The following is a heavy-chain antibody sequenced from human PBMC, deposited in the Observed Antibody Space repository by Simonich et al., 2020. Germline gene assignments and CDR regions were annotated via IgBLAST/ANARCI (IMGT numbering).Heavy chain of an antibody. V-gene: IGHV3-9*01. CDR2: FSGNSGSR. J-gene: IGHJ4*02. D-gene: IGHD2-8*01. CDR1: GFTFDDYA. CDR3: AKDGGYCTNGVCYYFDY. Sequence: EVQLVESGGGLVQPGRSLRLSCAASGFTFDDYAMHWVRQAPGEGLEWVLGFSGNSGSRGYEDSWKGRFTISRDNAKNSLYLQRNRRRAEDTAVYYCAKDGGYCTNGVCYYFDYWGQGTLVTVSS.